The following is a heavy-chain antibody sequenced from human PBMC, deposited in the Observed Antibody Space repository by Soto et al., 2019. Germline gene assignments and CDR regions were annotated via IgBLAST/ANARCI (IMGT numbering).Heavy chain of an antibody. J-gene: IGHJ5*02. D-gene: IGHD5-12*01. CDR3: AKGDNLGPKTGYAFDP. Sequence: SQTLSLPCALSGDSVSSNTASWNWIRQSPSRGLEWLGRTYFRSKWYNDYAVSVKSRIIINPDTSNNQFSLQLNSVPPEDTAVYFCAKGDNLGPKTGYAFDPWGQGIMVTVSS. CDR1: GDSVSSNTAS. V-gene: IGHV6-1*01. CDR2: TYFRSKWYN.